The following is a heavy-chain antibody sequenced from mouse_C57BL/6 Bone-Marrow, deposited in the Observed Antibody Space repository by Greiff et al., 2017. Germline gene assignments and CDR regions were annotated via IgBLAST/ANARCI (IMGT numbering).Heavy chain of an antibody. V-gene: IGHV1-5*01. CDR1: GYTFTSYW. CDR3: TRQDIDYDGSSNDDMDY. J-gene: IGHJ4*01. D-gene: IGHD1-1*01. Sequence: EVQLMQSGTVLARPGASVKMSCKASGYTFTSYWMHWVKQRPGQGLEWIGAIYPGNSNTSYNQKFKGKAKLTAVTAASTAYMELSSLTDEDSAVYYCTRQDIDYDGSSNDDMDYWGQGTSVTVSS. CDR2: IYPGNSNT.